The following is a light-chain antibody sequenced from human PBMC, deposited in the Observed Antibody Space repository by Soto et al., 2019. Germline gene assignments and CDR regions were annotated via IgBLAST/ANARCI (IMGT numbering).Light chain of an antibody. CDR2: TTD. Sequence: QAVVTQEPSLTVSPGGTVTLTCASSPGAVTTGNYASWFQQKPGQAPRTLIYTTDNRHSWTPACFSGSLLGGKAALTLSSVQPEDEADYYCLLYFGGAQLVFGGGTKVTVL. CDR3: LLYFGGAQLV. V-gene: IGLV7-43*01. CDR1: PGAVTTGNY. J-gene: IGLJ3*02.